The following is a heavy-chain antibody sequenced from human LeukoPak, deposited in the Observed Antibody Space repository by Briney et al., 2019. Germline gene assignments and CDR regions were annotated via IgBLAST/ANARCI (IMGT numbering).Heavy chain of an antibody. CDR3: ARDMLGSSWSDIDY. D-gene: IGHD6-13*01. Sequence: GGSLRLSCAASGFTFSSYSMNWVRQAPGKGLEWVSSTSSSSSYIYYADSVKGRFTISRDNAKNSLYLQMNSLRAEDTAVYYCARDMLGSSWSDIDYWGQGTLVTVSS. J-gene: IGHJ4*02. CDR2: TSSSSSYI. V-gene: IGHV3-21*01. CDR1: GFTFSSYS.